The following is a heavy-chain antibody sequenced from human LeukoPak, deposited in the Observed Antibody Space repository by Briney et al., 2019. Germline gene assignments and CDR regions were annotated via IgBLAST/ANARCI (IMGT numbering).Heavy chain of an antibody. CDR1: GYTFTGYY. V-gene: IGHV1-2*02. D-gene: IGHD5-24*01. CDR3: ARVRDGYNDAFDI. J-gene: IGHJ3*02. Sequence: ASVKVSCKASGYTFTGYYMHWVRQAPGQGLDWMGWINPNSGCTNYAQKFQGRVTMTRDTSTSTVYVELSSLRSEDTAVYYCARVRDGYNDAFDIWGQGTMVTVSS. CDR2: INPNSGCT.